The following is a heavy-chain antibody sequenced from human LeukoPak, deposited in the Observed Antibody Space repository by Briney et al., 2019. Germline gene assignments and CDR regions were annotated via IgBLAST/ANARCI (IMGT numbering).Heavy chain of an antibody. J-gene: IGHJ4*02. V-gene: IGHV1-69*13. Sequence: SVKVSCKASGGTFSNFAISWVRQAPGQGLEWMGGIIPIFGTTNYAQKFQGRVAITADESTSTAYMELSSLRSEDTAMYYCATSGHYDSGGYFYYFDYWGQGALVTVSS. CDR1: GGTFSNFA. CDR3: ATSGHYDSGGYFYYFDY. D-gene: IGHD3-22*01. CDR2: IIPIFGTT.